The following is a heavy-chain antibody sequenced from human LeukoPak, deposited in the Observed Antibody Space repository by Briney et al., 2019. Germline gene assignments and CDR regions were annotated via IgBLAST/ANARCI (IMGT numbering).Heavy chain of an antibody. Sequence: GGSLRLSCAASGFTFSSYSMNWVRQAPGKGLEWVSSISSSSSYIYYADSVKGRFTISRDNSKNTLNLQMNSLRAEDTAVYYCARAPRDTATYFDYWGQGTLVTVSS. CDR3: ARAPRDTATYFDY. CDR1: GFTFSSYS. V-gene: IGHV3-21*01. D-gene: IGHD5-18*01. CDR2: ISSSSSYI. J-gene: IGHJ4*02.